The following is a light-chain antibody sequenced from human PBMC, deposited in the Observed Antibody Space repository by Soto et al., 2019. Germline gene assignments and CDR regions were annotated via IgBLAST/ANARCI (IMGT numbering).Light chain of an antibody. J-gene: IGLJ1*01. V-gene: IGLV2-14*01. CDR3: SSYTSSSTYV. Sequence: QSALTRPASVSGSPGQWITITCTGTSSDVGGYNYVSWYQQHPGKAPKLMIYDVSNRPSGVSNRFSGSKSGNTASLTISGLQAEDEADYYCSSYTSSSTYVFGTGTKLTVL. CDR2: DVS. CDR1: SSDVGGYNY.